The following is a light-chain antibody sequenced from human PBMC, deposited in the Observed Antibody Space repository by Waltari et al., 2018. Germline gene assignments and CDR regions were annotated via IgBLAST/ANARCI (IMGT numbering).Light chain of an antibody. V-gene: IGLV2-14*03. CDR2: DVT. CDR1: SSAVGNYDD. J-gene: IGLJ1*01. CDR3: SSYTTSATLV. Sequence: QSALTQPASVSGSPGQSIPISCTGTSSAVGNYDDVPWYQQHPGQAPKLLIYDVTNRPSGVSNRFSGSKSGNTASLTISGLQAQDEADYYCSSYTTSATLVFGTGTKVTVL.